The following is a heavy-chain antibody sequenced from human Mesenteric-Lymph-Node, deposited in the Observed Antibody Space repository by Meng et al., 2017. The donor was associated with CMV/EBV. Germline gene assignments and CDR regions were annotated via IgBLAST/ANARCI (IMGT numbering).Heavy chain of an antibody. V-gene: IGHV1-2*02. CDR1: GYPFTNYY. J-gene: IGHJ4*02. CDR3: ARGNPTRSLDS. Sequence: ASVKVSCKASGYPFTNYYMHWVRQAPGQGLEWMAWISPNSGGTNYAQKFQGRVTMTRDTSISTVYMELTRLRSDDTAIYYCARGNPTRSLDSWGQGTLVTVSS. CDR2: ISPNSGGT.